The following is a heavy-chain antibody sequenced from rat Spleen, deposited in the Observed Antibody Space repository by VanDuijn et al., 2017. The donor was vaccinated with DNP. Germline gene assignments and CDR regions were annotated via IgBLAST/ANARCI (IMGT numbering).Heavy chain of an antibody. D-gene: IGHD1-10*01. Sequence: EVQLVQSGGGLVQPGRSLKLSCAASGFTFSDYAMAWVRQAPTKGLEWVAYISYDGSSTYYRDSVKGRFTISRDNAKSTLYLQMDSLRSEDTATYYCATQGQLGITWFAYWGQGTLVTVSS. CDR2: ISYDGSST. CDR3: ATQGQLGITWFAY. J-gene: IGHJ3*01. CDR1: GFTFSDYA. V-gene: IGHV5-29*01.